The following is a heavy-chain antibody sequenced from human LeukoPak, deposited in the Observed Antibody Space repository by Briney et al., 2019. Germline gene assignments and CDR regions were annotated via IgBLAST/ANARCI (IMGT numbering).Heavy chain of an antibody. CDR3: VRDDGGSTFDT. D-gene: IGHD3-10*01. V-gene: IGHV3-48*03. CDR1: KFTFSSHD. CDR2: ISSSGGTI. Sequence: AGGSLRLSCAASKFTFSSHDMHWVRQAPGKGLEWVSFISSSGGTIYLADSVKGRFTISRDNARNSLYLQMNSLRAEDTALYYCVRDDGGSTFDTWGKGQWSPSLQ. J-gene: IGHJ3*02.